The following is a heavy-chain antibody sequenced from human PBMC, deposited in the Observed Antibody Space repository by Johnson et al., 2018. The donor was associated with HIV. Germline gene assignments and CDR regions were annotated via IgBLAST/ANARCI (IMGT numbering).Heavy chain of an antibody. V-gene: IGHV3-20*04. CDR3: ASQRWKQGDAFDI. D-gene: IGHD4-23*01. J-gene: IGHJ3*02. Sequence: EVQLVESGGGVVRPGGSLRLSCAASGFTFDDYAMHWVRQAPGKGLEWVSGIYSGGSTYYADSVKGRFTISRDNSKNSLYVQMNSLRAEDTALYYCASQRWKQGDAFDIWGQGTMVTVSS. CDR1: GFTFDDYA. CDR2: IYSGGST.